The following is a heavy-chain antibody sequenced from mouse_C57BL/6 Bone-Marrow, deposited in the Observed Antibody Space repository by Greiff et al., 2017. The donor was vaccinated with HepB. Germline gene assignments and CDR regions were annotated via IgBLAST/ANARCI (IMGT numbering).Heavy chain of an antibody. D-gene: IGHD3-2*02. V-gene: IGHV1-74*01. Sequence: QVQLKQPGAELVKPGASVKVSCKASGYTFTSYWMHWVKQRPGQGLEWIGRIHPSDSDTNYNQKFKGKATLTVDKSSSTAYMQLSSLTSEDSAVYYCAQDSSGYAVAYWGQGTLVTVSA. CDR2: IHPSDSDT. CDR3: AQDSSGYAVAY. CDR1: GYTFTSYW. J-gene: IGHJ3*01.